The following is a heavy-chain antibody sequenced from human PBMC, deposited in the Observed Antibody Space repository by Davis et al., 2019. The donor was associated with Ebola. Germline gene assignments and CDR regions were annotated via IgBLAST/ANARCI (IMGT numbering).Heavy chain of an antibody. CDR2: ISGSGGST. D-gene: IGHD3-3*01. CDR3: AKLGWVVIIFAGDY. CDR1: GFTFSSYA. Sequence: GGSLRLSCAASGFTFSSYAMSWVRQAPGKGLEWVSAISGSGGSTYYADSVKGRFTISRDNSKNTLYLQMNSLRAEDTAVYYCAKLGWVVIIFAGDYWGQGTLVTVSS. J-gene: IGHJ4*02. V-gene: IGHV3-23*01.